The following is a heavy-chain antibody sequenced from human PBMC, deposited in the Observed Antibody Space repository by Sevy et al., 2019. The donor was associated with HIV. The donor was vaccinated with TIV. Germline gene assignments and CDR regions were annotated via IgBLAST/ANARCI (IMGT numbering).Heavy chain of an antibody. D-gene: IGHD3-10*01. CDR3: AKDRSHIIMIRGVDIFDY. V-gene: IGHV3-23*01. CDR1: GFTFSSYA. J-gene: IGHJ4*02. CDR2: ISGSGNT. Sequence: GGSLRLSCAASGFTFSSYAMSWVRQAPGKGLEWVSAISGSGNTYYADSVKGRFTISRDNPKNTLFLQMNSLRAEDTAVYYCAKDRSHIIMIRGVDIFDYWGQGTLVTVSS.